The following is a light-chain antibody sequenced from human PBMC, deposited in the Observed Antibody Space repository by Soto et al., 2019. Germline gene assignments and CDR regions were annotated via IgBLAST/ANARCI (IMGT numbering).Light chain of an antibody. J-gene: IGLJ2*01. V-gene: IGLV2-23*01. CDR2: EGT. CDR3: CSYASGATPLL. CDR1: SSDVGGYNL. Sequence: QSALTQPASVSGSPGQSITISCTGTSSDVGGYNLVSWFQQHPGKAPKLMIYEGTKRPSGVSNRFSGSKSGNTASLTISGLQAEDEAYYYCCSYASGATPLLFGGGTKLTVL.